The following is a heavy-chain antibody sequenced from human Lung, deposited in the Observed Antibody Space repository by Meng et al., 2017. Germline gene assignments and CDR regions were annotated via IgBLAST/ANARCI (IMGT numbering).Heavy chain of an antibody. J-gene: IGHJ4*02. Sequence: VILWEYGGYLGQPGGSLVPSCAVSGFDASHACMSWVRKAPGKGLEWVGRIKSNTDGGTTEYAAPVTGILTISRDDSKSTLNLHLSGLRTADTGVYYCTWDDKAVSDYWGQGTLVTVSS. CDR2: IKSNTDGGTT. CDR3: TWDDKAVSDY. CDR1: GFDASHAC. V-gene: IGHV3-15*01. D-gene: IGHD3-9*01.